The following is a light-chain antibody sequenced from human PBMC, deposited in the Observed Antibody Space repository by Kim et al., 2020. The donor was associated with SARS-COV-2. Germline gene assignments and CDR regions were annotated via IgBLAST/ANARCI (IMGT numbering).Light chain of an antibody. J-gene: IGLJ2*01. CDR2: RNN. Sequence: GPPGQTVTISCSGGTYDIGSNFVHWYQQFPGMPPKLLIYRNNQRASGVPDRFSASKSGTSASLAISGLRSEDEAYYFCSAWGDGLLFGGGTKLTVL. V-gene: IGLV1-47*01. CDR1: TYDIGSNF. CDR3: SAWGDGLL.